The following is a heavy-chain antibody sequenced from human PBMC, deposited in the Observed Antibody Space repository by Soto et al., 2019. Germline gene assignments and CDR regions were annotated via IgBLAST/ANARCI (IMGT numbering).Heavy chain of an antibody. CDR3: AKEYGSTWIDH. CDR2: MSYDGTKQ. CDR1: GFTFSTYA. V-gene: IGHV3-30*18. D-gene: IGHD6-13*01. J-gene: IGHJ4*02. Sequence: QVQLVESGGGVFQPGRSLRLSCAASGFTFSTYAMHWVRQAPGKGLEWVAAMSYDGTKQYYVDSVKGRFTISRDNSRNTLFLQVNSLRDEDTAVYYCAKEYGSTWIDHWGQGTLVTVSS.